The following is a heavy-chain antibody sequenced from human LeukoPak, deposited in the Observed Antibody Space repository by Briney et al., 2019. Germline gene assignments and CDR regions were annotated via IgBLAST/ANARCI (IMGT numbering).Heavy chain of an antibody. D-gene: IGHD3-10*01. CDR1: GGSISSGDYY. CDR2: IYYSGST. CDR3: ARDYYGSGKYYYYGMDV. J-gene: IGHJ6*04. Sequence: ESSQTLSLTCTVSGGSISSGDYYWSWIRQPPGKGLEWIGYIYYSGSTYYNPSLKSRVTISVDTSKNQFSLKLSPVTAADTAVYYCARDYYGSGKYYYYGMDVWGKGTTVTVSS. V-gene: IGHV4-30-4*01.